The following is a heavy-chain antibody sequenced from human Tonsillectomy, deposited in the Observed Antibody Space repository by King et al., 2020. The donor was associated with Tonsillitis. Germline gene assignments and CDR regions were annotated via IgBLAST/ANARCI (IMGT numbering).Heavy chain of an antibody. Sequence: VQLVESGGGVVQPGRSLRLSCAASGFTFSSYATHWVRQAPGKGLEWVAVISYDGSNKYYADSGKGRFTISRDNSKNTLYLQMNSLRAEDTAVYYCAKDSTDGITPRADDPPFDYWGQGTLVTVSS. CDR1: GFTFSSYA. J-gene: IGHJ4*02. V-gene: IGHV3-30*18. CDR2: ISYDGSNK. CDR3: AKDSTDGITPRADDPPFDY. D-gene: IGHD6-6*01.